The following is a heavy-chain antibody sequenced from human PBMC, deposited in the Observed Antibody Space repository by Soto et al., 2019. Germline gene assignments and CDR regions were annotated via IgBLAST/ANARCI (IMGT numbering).Heavy chain of an antibody. CDR3: ARGYSSIVYGMDV. CDR1: GGSISSGGYS. CDR2: IYHSGST. V-gene: IGHV4-30-2*01. J-gene: IGHJ6*02. Sequence: PSETLYLTCAVSGGSISSGGYSWSWIRQPPGKGLEWIGYIYHSGSTYYNPSLESRVTISVDRSKNQFSLKLSSVTAADTAVYYCARGYSSIVYGMDVWGQGTTVTVSS. D-gene: IGHD6-13*01.